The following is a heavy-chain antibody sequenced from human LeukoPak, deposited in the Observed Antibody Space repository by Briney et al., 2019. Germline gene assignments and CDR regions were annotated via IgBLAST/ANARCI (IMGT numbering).Heavy chain of an antibody. CDR1: GFTFSNYW. D-gene: IGHD1-26*01. CDR2: IKRDGSEK. J-gene: IGHJ3*02. CDR3: ARDGGKWELPNAFDI. V-gene: IGHV3-7*01. Sequence: GGSLRLSCAASGFTFSNYWMTWVRQAPGKGLEWVANIKRDGSEKYYVDSVKGRFTISRDNAKNSLYLQMNSLRAEDTAVYYCARDGGKWELPNAFDIWGQGTLVTVSS.